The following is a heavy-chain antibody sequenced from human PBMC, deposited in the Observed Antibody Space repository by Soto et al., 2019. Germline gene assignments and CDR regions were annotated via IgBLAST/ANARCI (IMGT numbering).Heavy chain of an antibody. V-gene: IGHV1-69*02. D-gene: IGHD3-10*01. Sequence: QVQLVQSGAEVKKPGSSVKVYCKASGGTLSSYTISWVRQTPGQGLEWMGRIIPILGIANYAQKFQGRVTITADKSTSTAYMELSSLRSEVTAVYYCASLMSSGYYYGMDVWGQGTTVTVSS. CDR1: GGTLSSYT. CDR2: IIPILGIA. J-gene: IGHJ6*02. CDR3: ASLMSSGYYYGMDV.